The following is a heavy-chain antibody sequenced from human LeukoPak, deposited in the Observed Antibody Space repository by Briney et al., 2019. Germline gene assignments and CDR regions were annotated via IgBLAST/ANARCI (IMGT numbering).Heavy chain of an antibody. CDR3: ASTYYYDRHDY. CDR2: IYAGGST. CDR1: GFTVSSNY. D-gene: IGHD3-10*01. V-gene: IGHV3-53*01. J-gene: IGHJ4*02. Sequence: PGGSLRLSCAASGFTVSSNYMSWVRQAPGKGLEWVSVIYAGGSTYYADSVKGRFTISRDNSKNTLYLQMNSLRAADTAVYYCASTYYYDRHDYWGQGTLVTVSS.